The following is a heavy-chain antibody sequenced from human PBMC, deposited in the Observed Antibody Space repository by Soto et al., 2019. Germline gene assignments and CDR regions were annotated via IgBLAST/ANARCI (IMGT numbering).Heavy chain of an antibody. CDR3: ASDAGSTSSSAYCYFMDV. J-gene: IGHJ6*03. Sequence: QAQLVQSGAEVKRPGSSVKVSCKASGDTFSSYSISWVRQAPGQGLEWMGRIIPMVGTPNYAQKFQGRVTFSADKTTSTAYMVLNSLISDDTAGYYCASDAGSTSSSAYCYFMDVWGKGTPVPVSS. V-gene: IGHV1-69*08. CDR2: IIPMVGTP. D-gene: IGHD6-6*01. CDR1: GDTFSSYS.